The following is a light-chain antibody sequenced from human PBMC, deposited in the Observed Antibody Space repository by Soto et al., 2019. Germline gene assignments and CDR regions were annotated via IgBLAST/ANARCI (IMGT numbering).Light chain of an antibody. CDR3: QQYNSLWA. Sequence: DIQMTQSPSTLSASVGDRVTITCRASQSISSWLAWYQQKPGKAPKVLIYKASSLETGVPSRFSGSGSATEFPLTISSLQPDDFATYYCQQYNSLWAFGQGTKVELK. V-gene: IGKV1-5*03. CDR2: KAS. J-gene: IGKJ1*01. CDR1: QSISSW.